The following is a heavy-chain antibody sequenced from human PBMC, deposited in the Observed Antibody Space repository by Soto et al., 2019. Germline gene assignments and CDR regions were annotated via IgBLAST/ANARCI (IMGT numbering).Heavy chain of an antibody. CDR3: VQSRRGGDCLQSYSSHSYYGLDV. CDR1: GLSLSTTGVG. V-gene: IGHV2-5*02. CDR2: IYWDDDK. D-gene: IGHD2-21*02. Sequence: QITLKESGPTLVKPTQTLTLTCTFSGLSLSTTGVGVGWIRQPPGKALEWLALIYWDDDKRYSPSLKSRLTTTNDTTKNQVVLTTTSMDRLVPATYYCVQSRRGGDCLQSYSSHSYYGLDVWGQGTTVTVSS. J-gene: IGHJ6*02.